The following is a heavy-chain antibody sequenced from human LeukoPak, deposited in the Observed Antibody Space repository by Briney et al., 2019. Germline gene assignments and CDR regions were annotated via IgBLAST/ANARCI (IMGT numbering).Heavy chain of an antibody. CDR3: AKDRQATSAYYS. D-gene: IGHD3-22*01. J-gene: IGHJ5*02. V-gene: IGHV3-23*01. Sequence: GGSLRLSCAASGFTFSSYAMSWVRQAPGKGLEWGSAISGSGGSTYYADSVKGRFTISRDNAKNTLYLQMPSLRAADTAVYYRAKDRQATSAYYSSGPGTLVTASS. CDR1: GFTFSSYA. CDR2: ISGSGGST.